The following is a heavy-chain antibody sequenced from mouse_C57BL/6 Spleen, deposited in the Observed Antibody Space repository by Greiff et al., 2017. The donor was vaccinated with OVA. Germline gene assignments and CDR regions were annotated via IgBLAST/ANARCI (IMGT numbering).Heavy chain of an antibody. CDR3: ARGTDSAY. J-gene: IGHJ3*01. Sequence: QVQLKESGPELVKPGASVKISCKASGYAFSSSWMNWVKQRPGKGLEWIGRIYPGDGDTNYNGKFKGKATLTADKSSSTAYMQLSSLTSEDSAVYFCARGTDSAYWGQGTLVTVSA. D-gene: IGHD3-3*01. CDR2: IYPGDGDT. CDR1: GYAFSSSW. V-gene: IGHV1-82*01.